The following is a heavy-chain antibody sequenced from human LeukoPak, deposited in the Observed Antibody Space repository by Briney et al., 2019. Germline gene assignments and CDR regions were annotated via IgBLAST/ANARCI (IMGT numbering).Heavy chain of an antibody. V-gene: IGHV3-7*01. CDR2: IKEDGSVR. CDR3: ARERVDY. D-gene: IGHD2-2*01. Sequence: PGGSLRFSCAASGLLFSKCWMNWVRQAPGKGLEWVANIKEDGSVRQYVDSVKGRFTISGDNAENSLYLQLNSLRAEDTAVYYCARERVDYWGQGTLVTVSS. J-gene: IGHJ4*02. CDR1: GLLFSKCW.